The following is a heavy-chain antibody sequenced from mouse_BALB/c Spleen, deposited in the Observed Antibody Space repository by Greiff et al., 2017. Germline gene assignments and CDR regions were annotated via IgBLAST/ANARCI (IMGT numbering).Heavy chain of an antibody. CDR3: ARDYGSSFYYFAY. D-gene: IGHD1-1*01. CDR2: IWAGGST. V-gene: IGHV2-9*02. Sequence: QVQLKESGPGLVAPSQSLSITCTVSGFSLTSYGVHWVRQPPGKGLEWLGVIWAGGSTNYNSALMSRLSISKDNSKSQVFLKMNSLQTDDTAMYYCARDYGSSFYYFAYGGQGTTLTVSS. CDR1: GFSLTSYG. J-gene: IGHJ2*01.